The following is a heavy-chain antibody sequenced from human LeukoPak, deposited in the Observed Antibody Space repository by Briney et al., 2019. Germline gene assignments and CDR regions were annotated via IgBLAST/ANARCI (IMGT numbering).Heavy chain of an antibody. V-gene: IGHV4-34*01. CDR3: ARLKPTYCYDSSGSQGAFDI. J-gene: IGHJ3*02. CDR1: GGSFSGYY. CDR2: INHSGST. D-gene: IGHD3-22*01. Sequence: PSETLSLTCAVYGGSFSGYYWSWIRQPPGKGLEWIGEINHSGSTNYNPSLKSRVTISVDTSKNQFSLKLSSVTAADTAVYYCARLKPTYCYDSSGSQGAFDIWGQGTMVTVSS.